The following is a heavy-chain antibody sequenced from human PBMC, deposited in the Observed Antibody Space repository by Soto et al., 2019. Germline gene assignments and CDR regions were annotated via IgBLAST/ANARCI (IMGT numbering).Heavy chain of an antibody. V-gene: IGHV2-5*02. CDR3: AHLRGSGSPRGY. CDR2: IYWDDDK. CDR1: GFSLSTSGVG. Sequence: QITLKESGPTLVKPTQTLTLTCTFSGFSLSTSGVGVGWIRQPPGKALEWLALIYWDDDKRYSPSLKSRLTITKHTSKNQVVLTMTNMDPVDTATYYCAHLRGSGSPRGYWGQGTLVTVSS. J-gene: IGHJ4*02. D-gene: IGHD3-10*01.